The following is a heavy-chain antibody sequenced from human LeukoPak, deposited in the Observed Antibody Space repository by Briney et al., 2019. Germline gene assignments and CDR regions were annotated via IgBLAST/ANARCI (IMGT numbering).Heavy chain of an antibody. V-gene: IGHV4-34*01. CDR2: INHSGST. CDR3: ARRWFDP. Sequence: SETLSLTCAVYGGSFSGYYWSWIRQPPGKGLEWIGEINHSGSTNYNPSLKSRVTISVDTSKNQFSLKLSSVTAADTAVYYCARRWFDPWGQGTLVTVSS. CDR1: GGSFSGYY. J-gene: IGHJ5*02.